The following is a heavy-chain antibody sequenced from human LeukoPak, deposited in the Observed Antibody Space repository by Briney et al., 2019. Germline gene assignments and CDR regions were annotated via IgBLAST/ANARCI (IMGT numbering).Heavy chain of an antibody. D-gene: IGHD3-10*01. J-gene: IGHJ4*02. CDR3: AKGMAAYGSGSLFDY. CDR1: GFTFSSYS. CDR2: ISSSSSYI. V-gene: IGHV3-21*01. Sequence: PGGSLRLSCAASGFTFSSYSMNWVRQAPGKGLEWVSSISSSSSYIHYADSVKGRFTISRDNAKNSLYLQMNSLRAEDTAVYYCAKGMAAYGSGSLFDYWGQGTLVTVSS.